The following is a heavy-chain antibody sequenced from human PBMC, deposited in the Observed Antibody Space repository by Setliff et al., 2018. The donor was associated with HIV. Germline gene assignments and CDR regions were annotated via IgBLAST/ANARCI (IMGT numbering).Heavy chain of an antibody. CDR2: ISGSGGST. J-gene: IGHJ4*02. CDR3: AKVSSGWYGYFDY. CDR1: GFTFSSYA. D-gene: IGHD6-19*01. Sequence: GESLKISCAASGFTFSSYAMSWVRQAPGKGLEWVSAISGSGGSTYYADSVKGRFTISRDNSKNTLYLQMNSLRAEDTAVYYCAKVSSGWYGYFDYWGQGTLVTVSS. V-gene: IGHV3-23*01.